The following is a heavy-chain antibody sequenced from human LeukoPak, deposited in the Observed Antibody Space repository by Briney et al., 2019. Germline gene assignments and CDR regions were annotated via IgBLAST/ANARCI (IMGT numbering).Heavy chain of an antibody. D-gene: IGHD3-16*02. V-gene: IGHV1-8*01. J-gene: IGHJ4*02. Sequence: GASVKVSCKASGYTLTSYDINWVRQATGQGLEWMGWMNPNSGNTGYAQKFQGRVTMTRNTSISTAYMELSSLRSEDTAVYYCARGDSVNTYYDYVWGSHHPKDIDYWGQGTLVTVSS. CDR1: GYTLTSYD. CDR3: ARGDSVNTYYDYVWGSHHPKDIDY. CDR2: MNPNSGNT.